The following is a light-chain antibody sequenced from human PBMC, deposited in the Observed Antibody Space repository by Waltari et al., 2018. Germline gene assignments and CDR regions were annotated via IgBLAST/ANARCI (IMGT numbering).Light chain of an antibody. CDR3: QQYGGSPPYT. Sequence: IVLTHSPGTLSLSPGDRATLSCRASQSCSSSFLAWYQQKPGQAPRLLIYGASSRATGIPDRFSGGGSGTDFTLTISRLEPEDFAVYYCQQYGGSPPYTFGQGTKLEI. CDR1: QSCSSSF. V-gene: IGKV3-20*01. J-gene: IGKJ2*01. CDR2: GAS.